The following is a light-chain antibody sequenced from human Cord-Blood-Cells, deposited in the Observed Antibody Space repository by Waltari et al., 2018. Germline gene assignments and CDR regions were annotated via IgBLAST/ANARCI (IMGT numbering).Light chain of an antibody. CDR1: QSVSSN. J-gene: IGKJ2*01. CDR2: GAS. V-gene: IGKV3-15*01. Sequence: EIVMTQSPATLSVSPGERATLSCRASQSVSSNLAWYQQKPGQAPRLLIYGASTRATGIPSRFSGSGSETEFTLTISSLQSEDFAVYDCQQYNNWPPYTFGQGTKLEIK. CDR3: QQYNNWPPYT.